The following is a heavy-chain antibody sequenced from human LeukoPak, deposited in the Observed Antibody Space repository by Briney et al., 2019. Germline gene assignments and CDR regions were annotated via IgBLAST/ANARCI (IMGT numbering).Heavy chain of an antibody. CDR3: AKDRVRAATVPQPPIQH. Sequence: GGSLRLSCAASGFTFSSYGMHWVRQAPGKGLEWVAIIWYDGSNEYYADSVKGRFTISRDNSKNTLYLQMNSLRAEDTAVYYCAKDRVRAATVPQPPIQHWGQGTLVTVSS. V-gene: IGHV3-30*02. J-gene: IGHJ1*01. CDR1: GFTFSSYG. D-gene: IGHD3-10*01. CDR2: IWYDGSNE.